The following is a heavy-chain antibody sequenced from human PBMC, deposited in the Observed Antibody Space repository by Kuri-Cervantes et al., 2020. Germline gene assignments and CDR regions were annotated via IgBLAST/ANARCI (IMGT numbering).Heavy chain of an antibody. CDR2: IIPIFGTA. D-gene: IGHD5-24*01. CDR1: GGTFSSYA. J-gene: IGHJ6*03. V-gene: IGHV1-69*05. CDR3: ARGVRDGYNIYYYYMDV. Sequence: SVKVSCKASGGTFSSYAISWVRQAPGQGLEWMGGIIPIFGTANYAQKFQGRVTITTDESTSTACMELSSLRSEDTAVYYCARGVRDGYNIYYYYMDVWGKGTTVTVSS.